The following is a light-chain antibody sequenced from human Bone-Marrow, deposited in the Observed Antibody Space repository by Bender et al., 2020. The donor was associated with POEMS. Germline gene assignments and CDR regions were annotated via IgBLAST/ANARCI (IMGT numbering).Light chain of an antibody. CDR1: RANIGSNF. CDR2: RNN. J-gene: IGLJ2*01. V-gene: IGLV1-47*01. Sequence: QSVLTQSPSVSGTPGQRVTISCSGDRANIGSNFVHWYQQLPGMAPKLLIYRNNQRSSGVPDRFSGSKSDTSASLAISGLRSEDEADYYCATWDDDLSGQVFGGGTKLTVL. CDR3: ATWDDDLSGQV.